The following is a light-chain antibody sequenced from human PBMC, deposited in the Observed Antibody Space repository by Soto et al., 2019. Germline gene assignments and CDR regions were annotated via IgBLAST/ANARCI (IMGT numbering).Light chain of an antibody. CDR1: QSVSIN. J-gene: IGKJ1*01. CDR3: QQYNNRPRT. Sequence: EIVMTQSPATLSVSPGERATLSCRASQSVSINLAWYQQKPGQAPRLLIYGASSRATGIPARFSGSGSGTEFTLTISSLQSEDSAVYFCQQYNNRPRTFGQGTKVDIK. CDR2: GAS. V-gene: IGKV3-15*01.